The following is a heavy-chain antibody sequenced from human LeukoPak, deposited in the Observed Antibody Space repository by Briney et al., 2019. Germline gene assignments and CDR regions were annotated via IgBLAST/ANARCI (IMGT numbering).Heavy chain of an antibody. Sequence: PSETLSLTCAVYGGSFSGYYWSWIRQPPGKGLEWIGEINHSGSTNYNPSLKSRVTISVDTSKNQFSLKLSSVTAADTAVYYCERGLMGSTWFDPWGQGTLVTVSS. V-gene: IGHV4-34*01. CDR2: INHSGST. CDR3: ERGLMGSTWFDP. D-gene: IGHD2-8*01. J-gene: IGHJ5*02. CDR1: GGSFSGYY.